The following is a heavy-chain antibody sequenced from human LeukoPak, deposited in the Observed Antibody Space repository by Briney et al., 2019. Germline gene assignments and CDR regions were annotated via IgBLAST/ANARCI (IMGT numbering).Heavy chain of an antibody. D-gene: IGHD2-15*01. V-gene: IGHV4-34*01. CDR3: ARLYCSGGSCYSRGDNWFDP. Sequence: PSETLSLTCAVYGGSFSGYYCSWIRQPPGKGLEWIGEINHSGSTNYNPSLKSRVTISVDTSKNQFSLKLSSVTAADTAVYYCARLYCSGGSCYSRGDNWFDPWGQGTLVTVSS. CDR1: GGSFSGYY. CDR2: INHSGST. J-gene: IGHJ5*02.